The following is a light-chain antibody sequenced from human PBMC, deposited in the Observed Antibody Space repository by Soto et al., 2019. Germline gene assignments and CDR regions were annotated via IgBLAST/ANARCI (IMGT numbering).Light chain of an antibody. CDR3: QQYNNWPPWT. CDR2: GAS. Sequence: RVMTQSPATLSLSPGERATLSCRASQSVSTNVAWYQQKPGQAPRLLIYGASTRATDIPARFSGSGSGTDFTLTISSLLSEDFAVYYCQQYNNWPPWTFGQGTKVEVK. J-gene: IGKJ1*01. CDR1: QSVSTN. V-gene: IGKV3-15*01.